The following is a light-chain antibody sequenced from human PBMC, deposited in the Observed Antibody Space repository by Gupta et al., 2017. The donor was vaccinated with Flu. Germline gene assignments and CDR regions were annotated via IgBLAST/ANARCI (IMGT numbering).Light chain of an antibody. V-gene: IGKV1-17*01. CDR1: QGIGND. Sequence: DIQMTQSPSSLSASVGDRVTITCRASQGIGNDLGWFQQKPGKAPKRLIYAASSLQSGVPSRFSGSGSGTEFTLTISSLQPEDFATYYCLQHSTYPHTFGGGTKVEIK. J-gene: IGKJ4*01. CDR2: AAS. CDR3: LQHSTYPHT.